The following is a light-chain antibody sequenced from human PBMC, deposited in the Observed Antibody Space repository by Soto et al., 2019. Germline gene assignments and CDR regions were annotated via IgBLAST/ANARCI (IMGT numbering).Light chain of an antibody. CDR2: DVS. Sequence: QSALTQPASVSGSPGQSITISCTETSSDVGGYNYVSWYQQHPGKAPKLMIYDVSNRPSGVSNRFSGSKSGNTASLTISGLQAEDEADYYCSSYTSSSTFYVFGTGTKVTVL. V-gene: IGLV2-14*01. J-gene: IGLJ1*01. CDR3: SSYTSSSTFYV. CDR1: SSDVGGYNY.